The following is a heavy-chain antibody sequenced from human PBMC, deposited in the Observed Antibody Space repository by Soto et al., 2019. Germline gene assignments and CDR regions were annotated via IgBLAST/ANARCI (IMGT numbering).Heavy chain of an antibody. CDR2: INHSGST. CDR1: GGSFSGYY. Sequence: SETLSLTCAVYGGSFSGYYWSWIRQPPGKGLEWIGEINHSGSTNYNPSLKSRVTISVDTSKNQFSLKLSSVTAADTAVYYCVRYTPDDCTNGVCYTGLGYWGQGTLVTVSS. J-gene: IGHJ4*02. CDR3: VRYTPDDCTNGVCYTGLGY. V-gene: IGHV4-34*01. D-gene: IGHD2-8*01.